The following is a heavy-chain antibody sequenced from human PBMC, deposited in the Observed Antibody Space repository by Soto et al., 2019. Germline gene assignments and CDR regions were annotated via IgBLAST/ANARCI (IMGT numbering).Heavy chain of an antibody. V-gene: IGHV3-23*01. CDR3: AKNQGVELVPLATVDWFDP. Sequence: PGGSLRLSCAASGFSFENFGMRWVGQAPGKGLEWISSISGSGFKKYYADSVKGRFTISRDNSKSTVYLELNNLSAEDTAVCHCAKNQGVELVPLATVDWFDPWGQGSVVTVSS. J-gene: IGHJ5*02. CDR2: ISGSGFKK. CDR1: GFSFENFG. D-gene: IGHD1-26*01.